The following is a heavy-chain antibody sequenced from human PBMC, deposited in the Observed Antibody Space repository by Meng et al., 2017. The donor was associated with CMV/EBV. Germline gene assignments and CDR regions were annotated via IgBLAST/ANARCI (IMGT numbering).Heavy chain of an antibody. J-gene: IGHJ5*02. CDR1: GGSFGGYH. V-gene: IGHV4-34*01. D-gene: IGHD3-3*01. CDR3: ARVWVRPAVLRFLKSVRFDP. CDR2: INHSGST. Sequence: VQLQQRADGPVEPSETLSPSFPVVGGSFGGYHWSWSRQPPGKGLEWIGEINHSGSTNHTPSLKRRVTISVDTSKNQFSLKLSSVTAADTAVYYCARVWVRPAVLRFLKSVRFDPWGQGTLAPSPQ.